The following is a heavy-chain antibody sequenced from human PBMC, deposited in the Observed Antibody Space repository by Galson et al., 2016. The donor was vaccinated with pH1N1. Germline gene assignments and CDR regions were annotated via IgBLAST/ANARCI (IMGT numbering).Heavy chain of an antibody. CDR1: GYTFTGYY. Sequence: SVKVSCKASGYTFTGYYIHWVRQAPGQGLEWMGWINPDSGSTTYAQNLLGRVTMTRDTSISTAFMEVNSLKSDNTAVYYCARVSSSTPFDPWGQGTLVTVSP. CDR3: ARVSSSTPFDP. V-gene: IGHV1-2*02. CDR2: INPDSGST. D-gene: IGHD6-13*01. J-gene: IGHJ5*02.